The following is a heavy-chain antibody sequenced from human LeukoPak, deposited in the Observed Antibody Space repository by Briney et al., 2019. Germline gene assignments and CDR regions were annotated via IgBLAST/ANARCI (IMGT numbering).Heavy chain of an antibody. CDR1: GYSISSGYY. Sequence: SETLSLTCTASGYSISSGYYWGWIRQPPGKGLEWIGSIYHSGSTYYNPSLKSRVTISVDTSKNQFSLKLSSVTAADTAVYYCARDLTGFGESDYWGQGTLVTVSS. V-gene: IGHV4-38-2*02. D-gene: IGHD3-10*01. CDR2: IYHSGST. J-gene: IGHJ4*02. CDR3: ARDLTGFGESDY.